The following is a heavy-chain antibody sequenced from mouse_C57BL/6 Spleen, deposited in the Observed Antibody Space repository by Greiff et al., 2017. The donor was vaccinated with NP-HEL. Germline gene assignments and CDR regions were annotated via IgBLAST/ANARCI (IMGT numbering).Heavy chain of an antibody. V-gene: IGHV1-47*01. J-gene: IGHJ4*01. CDR2: FHPYNDDT. CDR1: GYTFTTYS. CDR3: AGRDDYAMDY. Sequence: QVQLQPSGAALVKPGASVKMSCKASGYTFTTYSIEWVKQNHGKSLEWIGNFHPYNDDTKYNEKFKGKATLTVEKSSSTVYLELSRLTSDDSAVYYCAGRDDYAMDYWGQGTTVTVSS.